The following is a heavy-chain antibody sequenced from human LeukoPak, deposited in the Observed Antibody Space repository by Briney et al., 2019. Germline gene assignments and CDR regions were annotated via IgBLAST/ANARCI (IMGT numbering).Heavy chain of an antibody. Sequence: GGSLRLSCAASGFTFSSYAMHWVRQAPGKGLEWVAVISYDGSNKYYADSVKGRFTISRDNSKNTLYLQMNSLRAEDTAVYYCAKEYTIFGVVIQATAFDIRGQGTMVTVSS. V-gene: IGHV3-30-3*01. D-gene: IGHD3-3*01. CDR2: ISYDGSNK. CDR1: GFTFSSYA. CDR3: AKEYTIFGVVIQATAFDI. J-gene: IGHJ3*02.